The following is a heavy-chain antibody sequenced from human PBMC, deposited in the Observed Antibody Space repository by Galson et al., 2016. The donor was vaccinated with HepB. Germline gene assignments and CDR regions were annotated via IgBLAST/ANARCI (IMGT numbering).Heavy chain of an antibody. V-gene: IGHV5-51*01. J-gene: IGHJ6*02. CDR3: ARRGYYDSSGYYGYYYYGMDV. CDR2: IYPGDSDT. Sequence: QSGAEVKKPGESLKISCKGSGYSFTSYWIGWVRQMPGKGLEWMGIIYPGDSDTRYSPSFQGQVTIPADKPISTAYLQWRSLKASDTAMYYCARRGYYDSSGYYGYYYYGMDVWGQGTTVTVSS. CDR1: GYSFTSYW. D-gene: IGHD3-22*01.